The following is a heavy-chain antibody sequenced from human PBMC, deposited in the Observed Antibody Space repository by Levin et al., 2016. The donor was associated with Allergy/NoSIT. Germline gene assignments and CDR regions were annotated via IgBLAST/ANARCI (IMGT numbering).Heavy chain of an antibody. CDR3: AKETYDFWSGYYMGVDY. CDR1: GFTFSSYA. V-gene: IGHV3-23*01. J-gene: IGHJ4*02. Sequence: GGSLRLSCAASGFTFSSYAMSWVRQAPGKGLEWVSAISGSGGSTYYADSVKGRFTISRDNSKNTLYLQMNSLRAEDTAVYYCAKETYDFWSGYYMGVDYWGQGTVVTVSS. D-gene: IGHD3-3*01. CDR2: ISGSGGST.